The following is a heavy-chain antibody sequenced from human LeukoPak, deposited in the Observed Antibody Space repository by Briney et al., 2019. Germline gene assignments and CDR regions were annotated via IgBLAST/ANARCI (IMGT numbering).Heavy chain of an antibody. CDR1: GFTFSSYE. CDR3: ARSTTHPYYNYMDV. J-gene: IGHJ6*03. Sequence: GGSLRLSCAASGFTFSSYEMNWVRQAPGKGLEWVSYISSSGSTIYYADSVKGRFTISRDNAKNSLYLQMNSLRVEDTAVYYCARSTTHPYYNYMDVWGKGTTVTLSS. CDR2: ISSSGSTI. V-gene: IGHV3-48*03. D-gene: IGHD4-17*01.